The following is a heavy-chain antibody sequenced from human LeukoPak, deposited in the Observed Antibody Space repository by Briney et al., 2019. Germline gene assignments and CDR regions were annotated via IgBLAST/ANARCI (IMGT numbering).Heavy chain of an antibody. Sequence: GGSLRLSCAASGFTFSTYSMNWVRQAPGKGLEWVSSISSSSSYMYYADSVKGRLTISRDNAKNSLFLQMNSLRAEDTAVYYCARDEWLAYAFDIWGQGTMVTVSS. J-gene: IGHJ3*02. CDR1: GFTFSTYS. CDR2: ISSSSSYM. CDR3: ARDEWLAYAFDI. D-gene: IGHD6-19*01. V-gene: IGHV3-21*01.